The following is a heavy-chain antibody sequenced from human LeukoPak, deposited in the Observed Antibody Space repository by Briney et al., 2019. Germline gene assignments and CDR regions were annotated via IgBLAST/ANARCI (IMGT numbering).Heavy chain of an antibody. J-gene: IGHJ4*02. D-gene: IGHD1-26*01. Sequence: SETLSLTCAVYGGSFSGYYWSWIRQPPGKGLEWIGEINHSGSTNYNPSLKSRVTISVDTSKNQFSLKLSSVTAADTAVYYCARHRTTSGSYTYYFDYWGQGTLVTVSS. CDR1: GGSFSGYY. CDR2: INHSGST. CDR3: ARHRTTSGSYTYYFDY. V-gene: IGHV4-34*01.